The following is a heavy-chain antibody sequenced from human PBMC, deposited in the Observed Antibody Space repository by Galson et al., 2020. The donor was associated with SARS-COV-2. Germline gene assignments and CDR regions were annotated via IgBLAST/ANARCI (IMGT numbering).Heavy chain of an antibody. CDR1: GFTFSTYA. V-gene: IGHV3-30*02. CDR3: AKAFAGYCSGGNCYPSENFQH. D-gene: IGHD2-15*01. CDR2: IRYDGSEK. Sequence: GESLKISCAASGFTFSTYAMHWVRQAPGKGLEWVAFIRYDGSEKYYADSVKGRFTISRDNSKNTLDLQMNSLRLEDTAVYYCAKAFAGYCSGGNCYPSENFQHWGQAPWSPSPQ. J-gene: IGHJ1*01.